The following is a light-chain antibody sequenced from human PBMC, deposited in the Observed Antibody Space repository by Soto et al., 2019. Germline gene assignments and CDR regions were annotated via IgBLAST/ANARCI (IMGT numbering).Light chain of an antibody. CDR2: LHSNGSH. V-gene: IGLV4-69*01. Sequence: QLVLTQSPSASASLGASVKLTCTLSSGHSTYAIAWHQQRPEKGPRYLMKLHSNGSHSRGDGIPDRFSGSSSGAERYPTISSLQSEDEADYYCQTWGAGVHVVFGGGTKLTVL. CDR3: QTWGAGVHVV. CDR1: SGHSTYA. J-gene: IGLJ2*01.